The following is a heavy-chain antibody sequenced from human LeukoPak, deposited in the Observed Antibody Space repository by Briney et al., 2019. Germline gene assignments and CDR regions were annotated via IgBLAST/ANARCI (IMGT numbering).Heavy chain of an antibody. Sequence: SETLSLTCTVSGGSISSYYWSWIRQPPGKGLEWIGYIYYSGSTNYNPSLKGRVTISVDTSKNQFSLKLSSVTAADTAVYYCARVRDFNTRWGKRPVVYWGQGTLVTVSS. CDR3: ARVRDFNTRWGKRPVVY. CDR1: GGSISSYY. V-gene: IGHV4-59*12. D-gene: IGHD4-23*01. CDR2: IYYSGST. J-gene: IGHJ4*02.